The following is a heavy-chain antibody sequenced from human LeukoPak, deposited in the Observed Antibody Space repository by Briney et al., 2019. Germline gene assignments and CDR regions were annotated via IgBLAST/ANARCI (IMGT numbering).Heavy chain of an antibody. V-gene: IGHV3-21*01. CDR2: ISSSSSYI. Sequence: GGSLRLSCAASGFTFSSYSMNWVRQAPGKGLECVSSISSSSSYIYYADSVKGRFTISRDNAKNSLYLQMNSLRAEDTAVYYCARASVTLTMSPTLDYWGQGTLVTVSS. J-gene: IGHJ4*02. D-gene: IGHD3-10*02. CDR1: GFTFSSYS. CDR3: ARASVTLTMSPTLDY.